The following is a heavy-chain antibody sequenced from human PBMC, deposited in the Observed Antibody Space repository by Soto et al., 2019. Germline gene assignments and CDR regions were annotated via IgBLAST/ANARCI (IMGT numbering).Heavy chain of an antibody. J-gene: IGHJ6*02. CDR1: GFTFSSYG. CDR3: AKDRGYGYYYGMDV. V-gene: IGHV3-30*18. Sequence: GSLRLSCAASGFTFSSYGMHWVRQAPGKGLEWVAVISYDGSNKYYADSVKGRFTISRDNSKNTLYLQMNSLRAEDTAVYYCAKDRGYGYYYGMDVWGQGTTVTVSS. CDR2: ISYDGSNK. D-gene: IGHD5-18*01.